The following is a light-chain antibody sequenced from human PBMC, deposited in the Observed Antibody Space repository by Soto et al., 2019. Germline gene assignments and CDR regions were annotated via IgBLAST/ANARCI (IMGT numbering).Light chain of an antibody. CDR2: DVS. CDR3: VSYTSSTTYV. V-gene: IGLV2-8*01. J-gene: IGLJ1*01. CDR1: TSDVGAYNY. Sequence: QSVLTQPPSASGSPGQSVTISCTGPTSDVGAYNYVSWYQQYPGKAPKLMIYDVSQRPSGVPNRFSGSKSGSTASLIISRLQTEDEADYYCVSYTSSTTYVFGTGTKVTVL.